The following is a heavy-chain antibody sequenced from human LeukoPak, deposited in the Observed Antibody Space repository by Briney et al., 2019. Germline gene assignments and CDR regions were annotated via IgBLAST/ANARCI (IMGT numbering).Heavy chain of an antibody. CDR1: GGSFSGYF. J-gene: IGHJ5*01. CDR2: ISHSGST. V-gene: IGHV4-34*01. Sequence: SETLSLTCAVYGGSFSGYFWSWIRQPPGKGLEYIGDISHSGSTNYNPSLKNRFTISVDTSKNQFSLKLSSVTAADTAVYYCAIEPDRIRFASWGQGTLVTVSS. CDR3: AIEPDRIRFAS. D-gene: IGHD1-14*01.